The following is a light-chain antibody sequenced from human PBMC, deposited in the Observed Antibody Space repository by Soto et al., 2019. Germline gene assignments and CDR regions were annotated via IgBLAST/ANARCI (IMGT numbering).Light chain of an antibody. CDR1: QTVSITY. CDR3: HQYGSAPWT. J-gene: IGKJ1*01. Sequence: EIVWTQSPGTLSLSPGESATLSCRASQTVSITYLTWYQQKPGQAPRLLISGASNRATGTPDRFRGSGSGTDFTLTITRLEPEDFAVYYCHQYGSAPWTFGQGTKVDIK. V-gene: IGKV3-20*01. CDR2: GAS.